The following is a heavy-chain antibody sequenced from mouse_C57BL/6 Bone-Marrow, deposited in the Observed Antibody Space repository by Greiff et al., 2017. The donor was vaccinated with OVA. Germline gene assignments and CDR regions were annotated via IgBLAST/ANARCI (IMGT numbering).Heavy chain of an antibody. Sequence: VQLKQSGPVLVKPGASVKMSCKASGYTFTDYYMNWVKQSHGKSLEWIGVINPYNGGTSYNQKFKGKATLTVDKSSSTAYMELNSLTSEDSAVYYCASHYVYFDYWGQGTTLTVSS. J-gene: IGHJ2*01. CDR1: GYTFTDYY. V-gene: IGHV1-19*01. CDR2: INPYNGGT. D-gene: IGHD1-1*01. CDR3: ASHYVYFDY.